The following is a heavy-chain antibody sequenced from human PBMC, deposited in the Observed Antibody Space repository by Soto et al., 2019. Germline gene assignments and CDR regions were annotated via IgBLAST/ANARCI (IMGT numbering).Heavy chain of an antibody. D-gene: IGHD2-15*01. CDR2: IIPMLGTS. J-gene: IGHJ6*02. Sequence: QVQLVQSGAEVKKPGSSVKVSCKAPGGTFSTYAITWVRQAPGQGLEWMGEIIPMLGTSTFAQNFQGRVTITADESANTAYMELRSLTSEDTAVYFCARGRHCRGHRCSDYNGMDVWGQGTTVTVSS. CDR1: GGTFSTYA. CDR3: ARGRHCRGHRCSDYNGMDV. V-gene: IGHV1-69*12.